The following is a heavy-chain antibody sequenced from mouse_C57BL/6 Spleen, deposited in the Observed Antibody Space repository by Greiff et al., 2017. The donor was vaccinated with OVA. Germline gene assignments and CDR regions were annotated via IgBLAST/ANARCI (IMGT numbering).Heavy chain of an antibody. CDR3: TRSGDGYYHYFDY. D-gene: IGHD2-3*01. Sequence: EVQLQQSGPVLARPGASVKMSCKTSGYTFTSYWMHWVKQRPGQGLEWIGAIYPGNSDTSYNQKFKGKAKLTAVTSASTAYMELSSLTNEDSAVYYCTRSGDGYYHYFDYWGQGTTLTVSS. V-gene: IGHV1-5*01. CDR2: IYPGNSDT. J-gene: IGHJ2*01. CDR1: GYTFTSYW.